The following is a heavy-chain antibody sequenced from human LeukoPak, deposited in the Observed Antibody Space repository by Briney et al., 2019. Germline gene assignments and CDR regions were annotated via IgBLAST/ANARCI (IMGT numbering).Heavy chain of an antibody. V-gene: IGHV4-59*08. D-gene: IGHD1-1*01. Sequence: SETLSLICTVSGGSISSYYWTWIRQPPGKGLEWIGYIYYSGSTNYNPSLKSRVTISVDTSKNQFSLKLSSVTAADTAVYYCARGLDGTPNWFDPWGQGTLVTVSS. CDR1: GGSISSYY. CDR2: IYYSGST. CDR3: ARGLDGTPNWFDP. J-gene: IGHJ5*02.